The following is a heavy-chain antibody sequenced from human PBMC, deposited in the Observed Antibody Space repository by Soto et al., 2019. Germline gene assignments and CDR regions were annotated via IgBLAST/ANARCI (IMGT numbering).Heavy chain of an antibody. V-gene: IGHV1-18*01. CDR2: ISTYNGDT. D-gene: IGHD5-12*01. J-gene: IGHJ6*02. Sequence: QVQLVQSGAEVKKPGASVTVSCKASGYTFTRSGISWVRQAPGQGLEWMGWISTYNGDTNYAQTLQGRGTMTTDTSTSTVHMEVRSLRSDDSAVYYCAREGVAPYYYYGRDVWGQGTPVTVSS. CDR1: GYTFTRSG. CDR3: AREGVAPYYYYGRDV.